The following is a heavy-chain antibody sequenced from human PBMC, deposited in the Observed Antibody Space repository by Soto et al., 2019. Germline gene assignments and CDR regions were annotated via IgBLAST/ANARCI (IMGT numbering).Heavy chain of an antibody. V-gene: IGHV3-9*01. CDR3: VKDIHEQWLVSHFEY. CDR2: ISWNSGSI. CDR1: GFTFESYA. J-gene: IGHJ4*02. Sequence: EVQLVESGGGSVQPGRSLRLSCVASGFTFESYAMHWVRLVPWKGLEWVSGISWNSGSIGYANSVKGRFTISRDNAQKFLYLEMNSLRVEDTAFYYCVKDIHEQWLVSHFEYWGQGALVTVSS. D-gene: IGHD6-19*01.